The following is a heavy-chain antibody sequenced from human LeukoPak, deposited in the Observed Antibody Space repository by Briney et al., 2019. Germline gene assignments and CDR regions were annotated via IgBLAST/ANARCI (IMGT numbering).Heavy chain of an antibody. CDR1: GGSISSSSYY. CDR3: ARNHYGGNEVPYFFDY. V-gene: IGHV4-39*01. J-gene: IGHJ4*02. Sequence: PSETLSLTCTVSGGSISSSSYYWGWIRQPPGKGLEWIGSIYYSGNTYYNPSLQSRVTMSVDTSKNQFSLKLTSVTAADTAVYYCARNHYGGNEVPYFFDYWGQGTLVTVSS. CDR2: IYYSGNT. D-gene: IGHD4-23*01.